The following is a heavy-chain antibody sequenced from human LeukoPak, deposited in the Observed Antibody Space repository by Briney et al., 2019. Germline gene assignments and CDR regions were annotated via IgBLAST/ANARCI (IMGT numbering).Heavy chain of an antibody. CDR2: ISSSGSTI. J-gene: IGHJ4*02. CDR3: ARETDSSGWYGGDLFDY. D-gene: IGHD6-13*01. V-gene: IGHV3-48*03. Sequence: GGSLRLSCAASGFTFSSYEMNWVRQAPGRGLEGVSYISSSGSTIYYADSVKGRFTISRDNAKNSLYLQMNSLRAEDTAVYYCARETDSSGWYGGDLFDYWGQGTLVTVSS. CDR1: GFTFSSYE.